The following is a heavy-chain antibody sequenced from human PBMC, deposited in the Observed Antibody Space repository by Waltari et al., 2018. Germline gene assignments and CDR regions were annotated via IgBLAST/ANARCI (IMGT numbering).Heavy chain of an antibody. J-gene: IGHJ4*02. CDR2: ISGSGGST. CDR3: AKEGHIVVVIGDFDY. Sequence: EVQLVESGGGLVQPGGSLSLSWAASGFTFSNYAIRGVRQAPGKGLEWVSAISGSGGSTYYADSVKGRFTISRDNSKNTLYLQMNSLRAEDTAVYYCAKEGHIVVVIGDFDYWGQGTLVTVSS. V-gene: IGHV3-23*04. CDR1: GFTFSNYA. D-gene: IGHD2-21*01.